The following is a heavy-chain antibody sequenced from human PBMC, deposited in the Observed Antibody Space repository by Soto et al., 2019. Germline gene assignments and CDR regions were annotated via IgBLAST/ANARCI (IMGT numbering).Heavy chain of an antibody. V-gene: IGHV5-51*01. D-gene: IGHD4-17*01. CDR2: IYPGDSDT. CDR1: GYSFTTYW. J-gene: IGHJ3*01. CDR3: ARQMKSTVTSFAFDL. Sequence: PGESLKISCKGSGYSFTTYWIGWVRLLPGKGLGWMGLIYPGDSDTRYNPSFRGQVTISADKSNSTAYLQWSSLKASDTAIFYCARQMKSTVTSFAFDLWGQGTMVTVSS.